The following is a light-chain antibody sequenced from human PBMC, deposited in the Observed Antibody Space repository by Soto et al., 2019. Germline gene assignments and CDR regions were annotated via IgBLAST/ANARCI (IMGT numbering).Light chain of an antibody. CDR1: QSISSW. Sequence: DIQMTQSPSTLSAYVGDRVTITFRASQSISSWLAWYQQKPGKAPKLLIYAASSLQSGVPSRFSGSGSGTDFTLTISSLQPEDFAIYYCQQANSFPLTFAGGTKVDI. J-gene: IGKJ4*01. CDR2: AAS. V-gene: IGKV1-12*01. CDR3: QQANSFPLT.